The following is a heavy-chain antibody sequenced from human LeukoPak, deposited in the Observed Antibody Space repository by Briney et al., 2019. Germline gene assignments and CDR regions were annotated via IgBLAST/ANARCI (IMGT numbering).Heavy chain of an antibody. CDR2: IYYSGST. D-gene: IGHD5-12*01. V-gene: IGHV4-59*12. Sequence: SETLSLTCTVSGGSISSYYWSWIRQPPGKGLEWIGYIYYSGSTNYNPSLKSRVTISVDTSKNQFSLKLSSVTAADTAVYYCARGVEMATNGVDIWGQGTMVTVSS. CDR3: ARGVEMATNGVDI. J-gene: IGHJ3*02. CDR1: GGSISSYY.